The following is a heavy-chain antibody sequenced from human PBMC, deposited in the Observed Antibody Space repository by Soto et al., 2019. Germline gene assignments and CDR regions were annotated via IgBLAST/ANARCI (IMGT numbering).Heavy chain of an antibody. D-gene: IGHD2-2*01. J-gene: IGHJ5*02. CDR2: ISLYSDGT. CDR3: ARVVPGAEAWFGP. V-gene: IGHV1-18*01. CDR1: GYTFSNYG. Sequence: GASVKVSCKPSGYTFSNYGITWVRQAPGQPLEWLGWISLYSDGTNYAQKFQGRVSMTTDTSTTTAHMELRSLRSDDTAVYYCARVVPGAEAWFGPWGQGTLVTVSS.